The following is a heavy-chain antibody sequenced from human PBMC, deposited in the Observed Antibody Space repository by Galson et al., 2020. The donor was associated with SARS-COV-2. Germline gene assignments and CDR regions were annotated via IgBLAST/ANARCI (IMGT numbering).Heavy chain of an antibody. Sequence: SETLSLTCTVSGGSISSGGYYWSWIRQDPGKGLEWIGYIYNSGTSYYNPSLKSRVSISIDTSENQFSLKLSSVTAADTAVYYCARDRKSMITFGGVIVDAFDLWGQGTLVTVSP. J-gene: IGHJ3*01. CDR1: GGSISSGGYY. CDR2: IYNSGTS. D-gene: IGHD3-16*02. V-gene: IGHV4-31*03. CDR3: ARDRKSMITFGGVIVDAFDL.